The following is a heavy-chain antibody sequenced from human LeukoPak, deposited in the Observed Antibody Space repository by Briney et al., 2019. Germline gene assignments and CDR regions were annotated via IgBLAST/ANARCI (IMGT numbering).Heavy chain of an antibody. J-gene: IGHJ4*02. CDR2: IYTSGST. CDR3: AREGYYDSSGYYPEN. D-gene: IGHD3-22*01. Sequence: PSETLSLTCTVSGGSISSYYWSWIRQPAGKGLQWIGRIYTSGSTNCNPSPKSRVTMSVDTSKNQFSLKLSSVTAADTAVYYCAREGYYDSSGYYPENWGQGTLVTVSS. V-gene: IGHV4-4*07. CDR1: GGSISSYY.